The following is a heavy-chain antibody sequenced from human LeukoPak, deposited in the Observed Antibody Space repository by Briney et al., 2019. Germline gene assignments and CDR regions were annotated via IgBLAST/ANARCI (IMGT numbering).Heavy chain of an antibody. CDR1: GYTFTSYY. V-gene: IGHV1-18*04. CDR3: AREAWGRFDY. Sequence: VASVKVSCKASGYTFTSYYMHWVRQAPGQGLEWMGWIRAYDGNTNYAQKLQGRVTMTTDTSTTTAYMELRSLRSDDTAVYYCAREAWGRFDYWGQGTLVTVSS. J-gene: IGHJ4*02. D-gene: IGHD3-16*01. CDR2: IRAYDGNT.